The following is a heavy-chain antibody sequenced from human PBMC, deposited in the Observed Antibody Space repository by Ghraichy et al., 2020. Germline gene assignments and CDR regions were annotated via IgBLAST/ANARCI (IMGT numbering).Heavy chain of an antibody. Sequence: GGSLRLSCAASGFTFSDYYMTWIRQAPGKGLEWVSYISTSGSTIYNADSVKGRFTISRDNAKNSLYLQMNSLRAEDTAVYYCARDRSKWLQGGLLDWGQGTLVTVSS. V-gene: IGHV3-11*04. CDR2: ISTSGSTI. J-gene: IGHJ4*02. CDR3: ARDRSKWLQGGLLD. CDR1: GFTFSDYY. D-gene: IGHD5-12*01.